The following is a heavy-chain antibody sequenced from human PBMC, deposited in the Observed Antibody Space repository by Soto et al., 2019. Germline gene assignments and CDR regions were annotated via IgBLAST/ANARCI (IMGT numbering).Heavy chain of an antibody. CDR3: AHTMAPRIFDY. CDR1: VFSLITSGVG. CDR2: IYWDDDK. J-gene: IGHJ4*02. Sequence: SGPTLVNPTQTLTLTCSFSVFSLITSGVGVGWIRQPPGKALEWLALIYWDDDKGYSTSLKSRLTITKDTSRNQVVLTMTNMDPADTATYYCAHTMAPRIFDYWGQGTLVTVSS. V-gene: IGHV2-5*02.